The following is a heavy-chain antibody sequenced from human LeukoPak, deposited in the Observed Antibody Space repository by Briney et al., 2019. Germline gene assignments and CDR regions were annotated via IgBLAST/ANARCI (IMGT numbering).Heavy chain of an antibody. J-gene: IGHJ6*03. V-gene: IGHV3-30*03. CDR2: ISYDGSNK. D-gene: IGHD2/OR15-2a*01. CDR3: ARGVKRLSMDV. Sequence: GGSLRLSCAASGFTFSSYGMHWVRQAPGKGLEWVAVISYDGSNKYYADSVKGRFTISRDNSKNTLYLQMNSLRAEDTAVYYCARGVKRLSMDVWGKGTTVTVSS. CDR1: GFTFSSYG.